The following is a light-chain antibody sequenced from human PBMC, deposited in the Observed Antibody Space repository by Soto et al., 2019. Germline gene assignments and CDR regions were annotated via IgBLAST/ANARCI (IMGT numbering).Light chain of an antibody. V-gene: IGKV1-9*01. CDR3: QQLKTYPYT. Sequence: IHLPQSRSPLSAPVGDRLTPPCRASQDIKKFLAWFQQTPGKAPKLLVYSPSTLHSGVPSRFSGSGSGTDFALTISSLQPEDFATYYCQQLKTYPYTFGQGTRLDIK. CDR2: SPS. CDR1: QDIKKF. J-gene: IGKJ2*01.